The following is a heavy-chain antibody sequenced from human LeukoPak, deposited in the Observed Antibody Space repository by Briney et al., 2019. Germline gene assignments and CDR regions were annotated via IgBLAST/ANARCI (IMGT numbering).Heavy chain of an antibody. CDR1: GFTFSSYS. CDR3: ARVVFGVVIISYYGMDV. Sequence: GGSLGLSCAASGFTFSSYSMNWVRQAPGKGLEWVSSISSSSSYIYYADSVKGRFTISRDNAKNSLYLQMNSLRAEDTAVYYCARVVFGVVIISYYGMDVWGQGTTVTVSS. J-gene: IGHJ6*02. V-gene: IGHV3-21*01. D-gene: IGHD3-3*01. CDR2: ISSSSSYI.